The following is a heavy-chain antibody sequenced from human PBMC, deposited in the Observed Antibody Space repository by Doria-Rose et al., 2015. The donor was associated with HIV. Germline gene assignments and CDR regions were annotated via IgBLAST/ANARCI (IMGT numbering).Heavy chain of an antibody. Sequence: SGPVLVKPTETLTLTCTVSGVSLSSPGMGVSWIRQPPGKALEWLAKIFSDDEGSYKTSLKSRLTISRGTSKRQVALTMTDMDPVGTATYYCARIKSSRWYHKYYFDFWGQGTLVIVSA. CDR3: ARIKSSRWYHKYYFDF. D-gene: IGHD6-13*01. J-gene: IGHJ4*02. CDR1: GVSLSSPGMG. V-gene: IGHV2-26*01. CDR2: IFSDDEG.